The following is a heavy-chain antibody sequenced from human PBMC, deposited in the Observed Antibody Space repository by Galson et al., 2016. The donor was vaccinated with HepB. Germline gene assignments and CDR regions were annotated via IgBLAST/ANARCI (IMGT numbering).Heavy chain of an antibody. V-gene: IGHV1-2*02. CDR3: AIWVDTTLVFHY. Sequence: SVKVSCKASGYTFTGYYFHWVRQAPGQGLEWMGWINPNSGDTNYAQKFQGRVTMTRDTSISTAYMEVSRLGSDETAVYYCAIWVDTTLVFHYLRQGTLVTVSS. J-gene: IGHJ4*02. CDR2: INPNSGDT. CDR1: GYTFTGYY. D-gene: IGHD5-18*01.